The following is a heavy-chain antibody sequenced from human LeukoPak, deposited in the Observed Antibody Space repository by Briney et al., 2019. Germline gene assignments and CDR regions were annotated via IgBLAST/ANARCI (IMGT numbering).Heavy chain of an antibody. Sequence: DPSETLSLTCTVSGGSITNDYWSWIRQAAGKELEWIGRIYARGSTNYNPSLKSRVTISLDKSKNQFSLNLNSVTAADTAVYYCARDGCTNGVCSNWFDPWGQGTLVTVSS. CDR2: IYARGST. CDR1: GGSITNDY. V-gene: IGHV4-4*07. J-gene: IGHJ5*02. D-gene: IGHD2-8*01. CDR3: ARDGCTNGVCSNWFDP.